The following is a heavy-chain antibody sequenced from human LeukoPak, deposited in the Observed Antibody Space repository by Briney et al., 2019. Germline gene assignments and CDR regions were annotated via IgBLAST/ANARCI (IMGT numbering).Heavy chain of an antibody. J-gene: IGHJ4*02. CDR2: ISGYNGKT. CDR3: ARDFDSSGYRAHDY. V-gene: IGHV1-18*01. Sequence: ASVKVSCKASGYTFNTYGITWVRQAPGQGLEWMGWISGYNGKTKYAQKLQDRVTMTTDTSTSTAYMEVRSLRSDDTAVYYCARDFDSSGYRAHDYWGQGTLVTVSS. D-gene: IGHD3-22*01. CDR1: GYTFNTYG.